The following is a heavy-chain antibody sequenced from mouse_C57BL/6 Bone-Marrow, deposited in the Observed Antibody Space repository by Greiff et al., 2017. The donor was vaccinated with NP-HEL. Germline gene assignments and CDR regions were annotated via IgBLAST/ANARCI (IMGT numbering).Heavy chain of an antibody. J-gene: IGHJ2*01. D-gene: IGHD3-3*01. CDR2: IDPSDSYT. CDR3: AREGAGKGGFDY. CDR1: GYTFTSYW. V-gene: IGHV1-50*01. Sequence: QVQLQQPGAELVKPGASVKLSCKASGYTFTSYWMQWVKQRPGQGLEWIGEIDPSDSYTNYTQKFKGKATLTVDTSSSTAYMQLSSLTSEDSAVYYCAREGAGKGGFDYWGQGTTLTVSS.